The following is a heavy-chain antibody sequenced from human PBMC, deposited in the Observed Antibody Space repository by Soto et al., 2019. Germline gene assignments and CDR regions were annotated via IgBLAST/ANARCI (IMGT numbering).Heavy chain of an antibody. J-gene: IGHJ4*02. CDR3: AKARFTGLGDS. CDR1: GLTFSSYA. Sequence: EVQLLESGGGLVQPGGSLRLSCAASGLTFSSYAMTWVRQAPGKGLEWVSVITSSGGSTYYADSVKGRFTISRDNSKNTLYLQMNSLRVEDTATYYCAKARFTGLGDSWGQGTLVSVSS. V-gene: IGHV3-23*01. D-gene: IGHD2-8*02. CDR2: ITSSGGST.